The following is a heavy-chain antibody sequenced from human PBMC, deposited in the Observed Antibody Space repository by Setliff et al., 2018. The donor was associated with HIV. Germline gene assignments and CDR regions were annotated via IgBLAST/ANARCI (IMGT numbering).Heavy chain of an antibody. CDR2: INSDGSST. V-gene: IGHV3-74*03. J-gene: IGHJ4*02. CDR3: ARARGGNSEWSY. CDR1: GFTFSSYW. D-gene: IGHD2-15*01. Sequence: PGESLRLSCAASGFTFSSYWMHWVRQVPGKGLVWVSRINSDGSSTTYADFVKGRFTISRDNAKNTLYLQMNSLRAEDTAVYSCARARGGNSEWSYWGQGTLVPVSS.